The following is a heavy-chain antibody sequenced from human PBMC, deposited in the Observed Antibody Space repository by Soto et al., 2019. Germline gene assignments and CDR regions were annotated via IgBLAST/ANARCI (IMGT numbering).Heavy chain of an antibody. D-gene: IGHD2-2*01. J-gene: IGHJ4*02. V-gene: IGHV1-69*13. CDR3: ARSDIVVVPAATTGGTFDY. CDR1: GGTFSSYA. CDR2: IIPIFGTA. Sequence: SVKLSCKASGGTFSSYAISWVRQAPEQGLEWMGGIIPIFGTANYAQKFQGRVTITADESTSTAYMELSSLRSEDTAVYYCARSDIVVVPAATTGGTFDYWGQGTLVTVSS.